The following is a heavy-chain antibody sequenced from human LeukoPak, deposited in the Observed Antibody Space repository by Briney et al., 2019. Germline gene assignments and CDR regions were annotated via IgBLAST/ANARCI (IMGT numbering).Heavy chain of an antibody. Sequence: GSLGLSCAASGFTFSSYWMSWVRQAPGKGLGWVANIKQDGSEKYYVDSVKGRFTISRDNAKNSLYLQMNSLRAEDTAVYYCARRGTDFWSGYYPLYYYYMDVWGKGTTVTVSS. J-gene: IGHJ6*03. CDR2: IKQDGSEK. CDR1: GFTFSSYW. V-gene: IGHV3-7*01. CDR3: ARRGTDFWSGYYPLYYYYMDV. D-gene: IGHD3-3*01.